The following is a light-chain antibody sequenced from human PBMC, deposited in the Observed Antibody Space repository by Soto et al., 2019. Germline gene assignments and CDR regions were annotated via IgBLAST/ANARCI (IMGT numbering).Light chain of an antibody. Sequence: EVVLTQSPVTLSLSPGERATLSCRASQSVGTFLAWYQQKPGQAPRLIIYDTSNRATGIPARFSGTGSGTDFALTISSVEPDYFAVYFCQHRTNWPRTFGQGTKLDIK. CDR3: QHRTNWPRT. CDR1: QSVGTF. V-gene: IGKV3-11*01. CDR2: DTS. J-gene: IGKJ2*01.